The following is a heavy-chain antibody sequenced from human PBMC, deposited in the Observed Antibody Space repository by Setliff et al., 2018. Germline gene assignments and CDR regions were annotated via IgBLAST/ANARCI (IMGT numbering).Heavy chain of an antibody. CDR2: IYWNDDK. D-gene: IGHD2-21*01. Sequence: SGPTLVEPTQTLTLTCTFSGFSLSTSGVGVGWIRQPPGKALEWLALIYWNDDKRYSPSLKSRLTITKDTSKNQVVLTMTNMDPVDTATYYCAHIAGGGNSPRHDYWGQGTLVTVSS. J-gene: IGHJ4*02. V-gene: IGHV2-5*01. CDR3: AHIAGGGNSPRHDY. CDR1: GFSLSTSGVG.